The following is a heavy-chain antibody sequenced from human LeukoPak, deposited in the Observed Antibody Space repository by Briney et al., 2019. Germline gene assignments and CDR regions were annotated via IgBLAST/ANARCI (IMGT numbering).Heavy chain of an antibody. CDR3: ARGCYTMVRGVNYFDY. Sequence: ASVKVSCKASGYTFTSYDINWVRQATGQGLEWMGWMNPNSGNTGYAQKFQGRVTMTRNTSISRAYMELSSLRSEDTAVYYCARGCYTMVRGVNYFDYWGQGTLVTVSS. D-gene: IGHD3-10*01. V-gene: IGHV1-8*01. CDR2: MNPNSGNT. CDR1: GYTFTSYD. J-gene: IGHJ4*02.